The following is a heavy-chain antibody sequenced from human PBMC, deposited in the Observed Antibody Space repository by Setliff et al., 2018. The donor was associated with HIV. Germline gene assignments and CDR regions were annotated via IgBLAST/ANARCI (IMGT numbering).Heavy chain of an antibody. J-gene: IGHJ4*02. Sequence: SETLSLTCTVSGGSISSYYWSWIRPPPGKGLEWIGYIYTSGSTNYNPSLKSRVTISVDTSKNQFSLKLSSVTAADTAVYYCARHEWAVGGLYYFDYWGQGTLVTVSS. CDR1: GGSISSYY. CDR3: ARHEWAVGGLYYFDY. D-gene: IGHD1-26*01. CDR2: IYTSGST. V-gene: IGHV4-4*09.